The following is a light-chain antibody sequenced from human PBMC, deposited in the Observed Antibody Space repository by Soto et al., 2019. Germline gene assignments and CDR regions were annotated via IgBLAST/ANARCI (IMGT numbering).Light chain of an antibody. V-gene: IGLV2-23*01. J-gene: IGLJ1*01. CDR1: SSDVGSYNL. Sequence: QSALTQPASVSGSPGQSITISCTGTSSDVGSYNLVSWYQQHPGTAPKLMIYEGSKWPSGVSNRFSGSKSGNTASLTISGLQAEYEADYYCCSYAGNSSFVFGTWTKVTVL. CDR3: CSYAGNSSFV. CDR2: EGS.